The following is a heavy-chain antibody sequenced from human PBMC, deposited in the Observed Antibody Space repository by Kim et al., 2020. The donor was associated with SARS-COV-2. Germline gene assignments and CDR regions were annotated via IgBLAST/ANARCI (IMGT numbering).Heavy chain of an antibody. CDR2: IYYSGST. CDR1: GGSISSYY. D-gene: IGHD6-13*01. J-gene: IGHJ4*02. V-gene: IGHV4-59*08. Sequence: SETLSLTCTVSGGSISSYYWSWIRQPPGKGLEWIGYIYYSGSTNYNPSLKSRVTISVDTSKNQFSLKLSSVTAADTAVYYCARHGIAAAGTGSYFDYWGQGTLVTVSS. CDR3: ARHGIAAAGTGSYFDY.